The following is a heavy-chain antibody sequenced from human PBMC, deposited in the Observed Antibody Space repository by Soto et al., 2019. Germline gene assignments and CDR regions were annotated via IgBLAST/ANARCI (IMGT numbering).Heavy chain of an antibody. Sequence: PSETLSLTCTVSGGSISSGGYYWSWIRQHPGKGLEWIGYIYYSGSTYYNPSLKSRVTISVDTSKNQFSLKLSSVTAADTAVYYCARGLETHYYYYYGMDVWGQGTKVTVSS. J-gene: IGHJ6*02. CDR3: ARGLETHYYYYYGMDV. D-gene: IGHD1-1*01. CDR2: IYYSGST. V-gene: IGHV4-31*03. CDR1: GGSISSGGYY.